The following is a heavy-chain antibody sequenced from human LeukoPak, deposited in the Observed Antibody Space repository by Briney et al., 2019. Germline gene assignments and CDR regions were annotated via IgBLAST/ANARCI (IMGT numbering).Heavy chain of an antibody. CDR2: IGSAI. V-gene: IGHV3-48*01. D-gene: IGHD3-10*01. CDR3: ARPLKYYYGSETYFWFDP. J-gene: IGHJ5*02. CDR1: GFTFSNAW. Sequence: GGSLRLSCAASGFTFSNAWMNWVRQAPGKGLEWISYIGSAIYYADSVKGRFTISRDNARNSLYLQMNSLRAEDTAVYYCARPLKYYYGSETYFWFDPWGQGTLVTVSS.